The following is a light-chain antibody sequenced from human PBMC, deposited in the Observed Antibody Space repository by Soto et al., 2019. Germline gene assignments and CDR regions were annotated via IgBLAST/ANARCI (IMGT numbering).Light chain of an antibody. Sequence: EFVFTQSPGTLSLSPGERATLSCSASQSVSSSYLAWYQQKPGQAPRLLIYGASSRATGIPDRFSGSGSGTDFTLTISRLEPEDFAVYYCQQYGSSLTWTFGQGTRWIS. CDR3: QQYGSSLTWT. V-gene: IGKV3-20*01. CDR1: QSVSSSY. CDR2: GAS. J-gene: IGKJ1*01.